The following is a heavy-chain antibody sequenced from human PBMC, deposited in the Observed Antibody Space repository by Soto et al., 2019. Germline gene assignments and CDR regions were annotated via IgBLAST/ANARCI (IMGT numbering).Heavy chain of an antibody. V-gene: IGHV1-69*04. CDR1: GGTFSSYT. J-gene: IGHJ1*01. D-gene: IGHD3-10*01. Sequence: SVKVSCKASGGTFSSYTISWVRQAPGQGLEWMGRIIPILGIANYAQKFQGRVTITADKSTSTAYMELRSLRSDDTAVYYCARDHSTMVRGVNPYFQHWGQGTLVTVSS. CDR2: IIPILGIA. CDR3: ARDHSTMVRGVNPYFQH.